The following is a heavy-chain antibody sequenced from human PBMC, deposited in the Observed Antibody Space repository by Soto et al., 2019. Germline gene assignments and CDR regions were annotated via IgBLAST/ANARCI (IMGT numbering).Heavy chain of an antibody. J-gene: IGHJ6*03. V-gene: IGHV1-24*01. CDR2: FDPEDGET. Sequence: GASLKVSCKVSGYTLTELSMHWVRQAPGKGLEWMGGFDPEDGETIYAQKFQGRVTMTEDTSTDTAYMELSSLRSEDTAVYYCATSTFYYYYMDVWGKGTTVPVSS. CDR3: ATSTFYYYYMDV. CDR1: GYTLTELS.